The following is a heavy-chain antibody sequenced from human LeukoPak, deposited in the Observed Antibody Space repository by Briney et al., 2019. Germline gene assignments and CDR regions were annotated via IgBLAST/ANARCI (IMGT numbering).Heavy chain of an antibody. CDR1: GFTFSDYY. V-gene: IGHV3-11*06. D-gene: IGHD3-10*01. CDR2: ITRSSDDT. J-gene: IGHJ4*02. Sequence: KPGGSLRLSCAASGFTFSDYYMSWVRQAPGKGLEWVSYITRSSDDTNYADSVKGRFTTSRDNAKNSLSLQMNSLRAEDTALYYCARHGSGMFDYWGQGTLVTVSS. CDR3: ARHGSGMFDY.